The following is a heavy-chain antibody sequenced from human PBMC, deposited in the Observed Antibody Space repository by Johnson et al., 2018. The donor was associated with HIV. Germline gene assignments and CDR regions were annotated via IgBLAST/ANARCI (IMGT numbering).Heavy chain of an antibody. D-gene: IGHD5-12*01. V-gene: IGHV3-7*01. CDR2: IKQDGSEK. CDR1: GFTFSSYA. Sequence: EVQLVESGGGVVQPGRSLRLSCAASGFTFSSYAMHWVRQAPGKGLEWVANIKQDGSEKYYVDSVKGRFTMSRDNAKNSLYLQMSSLRPEDTAVYFCARVGVSGYEFAAFEIWGQGKMVTVSA. CDR3: ARVGVSGYEFAAFEI. J-gene: IGHJ3*02.